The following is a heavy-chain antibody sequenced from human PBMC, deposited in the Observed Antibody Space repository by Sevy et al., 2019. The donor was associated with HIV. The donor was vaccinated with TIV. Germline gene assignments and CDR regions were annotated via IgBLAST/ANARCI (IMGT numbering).Heavy chain of an antibody. D-gene: IGHD1-1*01. CDR2: ISFDATNK. J-gene: IGHJ1*01. V-gene: IGHV3-30-3*01. CDR3: ALERLSSDVAEYFQN. CDR1: GFTFNRYS. Sequence: GESLKISCAASGFTFNRYSMHWGRQAPGKGLEWVASISFDATNKHYPDSVKGRFTISRDNFQNSLFLQMDSLRPEDTAVYYCALERLSSDVAEYFQNWGQGTLVTVSS.